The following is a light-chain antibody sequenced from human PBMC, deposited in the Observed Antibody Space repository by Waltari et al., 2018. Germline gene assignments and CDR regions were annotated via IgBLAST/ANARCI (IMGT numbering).Light chain of an antibody. Sequence: QSALTQPASVSGPPGQSITISCPGTDSDVGAYAFVSWYQQHPGKAPHLIIYEVSNRPSGISNRFSASKSGNTASLTISGLQAEDEADYYCSSYTTSSAPGVFGTGTRVTVL. V-gene: IGLV2-14*01. CDR1: DSDVGAYAF. CDR3: SSYTTSSAPGV. J-gene: IGLJ1*01. CDR2: EVS.